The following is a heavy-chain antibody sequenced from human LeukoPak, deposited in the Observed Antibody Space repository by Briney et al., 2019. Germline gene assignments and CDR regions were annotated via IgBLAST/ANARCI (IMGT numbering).Heavy chain of an antibody. V-gene: IGHV3-23*01. Sequence: GGSLRLSCAASGFTFTDYAMNWVRQAPGKGLEWVSGISYGGDNTYYADSVKGRFTISRDNPRNTLNLALDSLRAEDTAVYYCAKDPHPYGDSVGGYHFDYWGQGTLVTVSS. D-gene: IGHD4-17*01. CDR1: GFTFTDYA. CDR3: AKDPHPYGDSVGGYHFDY. CDR2: ISYGGDNT. J-gene: IGHJ4*02.